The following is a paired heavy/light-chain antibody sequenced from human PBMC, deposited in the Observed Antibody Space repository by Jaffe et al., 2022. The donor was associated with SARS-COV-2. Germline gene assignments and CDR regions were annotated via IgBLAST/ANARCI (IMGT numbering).Light chain of an antibody. CDR2: NDN. J-gene: IGLJ3*02. CDR3: AAWDDSLNGWV. Sequence: QSVLTQSPPASGTPGQRVTISCSGSNSNMGSKPVNWYQQFPGMAPRLVIFNDNQRPSGVPDRFSGSKSGTSASLAISGLQSEDEADYYCAAWDDSLNGWVFGGGTKLTVL. CDR1: NSNMGSKP. V-gene: IGLV1-44*01.
Heavy chain of an antibody. Sequence: QLLLQESGPQLTKPSETLSLTCTVSGGSISSSIYYWGWIRQPPGKGLEWVGNVYFDGDTNYNPSLKNRVSIVIDTSRSQFSLTLRSVTAADTAVYYCVRQWGRWKPYFDSWGQGTLVAVS. V-gene: IGHV4-39*01. CDR2: VYFDGDT. CDR1: GGSISSSIYY. CDR3: VRQWGRWKPYFDS. J-gene: IGHJ4*02. D-gene: IGHD7-27*01.